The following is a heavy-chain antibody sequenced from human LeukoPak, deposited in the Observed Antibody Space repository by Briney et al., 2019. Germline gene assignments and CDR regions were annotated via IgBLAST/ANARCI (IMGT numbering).Heavy chain of an antibody. J-gene: IGHJ4*02. CDR1: GYSFTSYW. D-gene: IGHD6-13*01. CDR3: ARRIAVSATFDY. CDR2: IYPGDSET. V-gene: IGHV5-51*01. Sequence: HGESQKISCKGSGYSFTSYWIAWVRQMPGKGLEWMGIIYPGDSETRYSPSFQGQVTISADKSISTAYLQWSSLKASDTAMYYCARRIAVSATFDYWGQGTLLTVSS.